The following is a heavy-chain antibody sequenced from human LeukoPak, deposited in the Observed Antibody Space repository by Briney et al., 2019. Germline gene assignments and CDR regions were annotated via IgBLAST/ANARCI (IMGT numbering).Heavy chain of an antibody. V-gene: IGHV1-69*05. D-gene: IGHD6-19*01. J-gene: IGHJ5*02. CDR1: GGTFSSYA. CDR2: IIPIFGTA. Sequence: SVKVSCKASGGTFSSYAISWVRQAPGQGLEWMGRIIPIFGTADYAQKFQGRVTITTDESTSTAYMELSSLGSEDTAVYYCARLMTTYSSGHDPWGQGTLVTVSS. CDR3: ARLMTTYSSGHDP.